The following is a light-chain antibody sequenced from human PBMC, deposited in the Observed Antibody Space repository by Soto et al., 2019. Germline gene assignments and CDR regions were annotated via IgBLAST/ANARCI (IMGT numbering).Light chain of an antibody. CDR2: AAS. CDR1: QDISTY. Sequence: DIQMTQSPSSLSPSVGDRVTITCRASQDISTYLNLYQQKPGKAPKLLIYAASSLQSGVPSRFSGSGSETDFTLTISSLQPEDFATYSCQQNYSTTWTFGQGTKVEIK. CDR3: QQNYSTTWT. J-gene: IGKJ1*01. V-gene: IGKV1-39*01.